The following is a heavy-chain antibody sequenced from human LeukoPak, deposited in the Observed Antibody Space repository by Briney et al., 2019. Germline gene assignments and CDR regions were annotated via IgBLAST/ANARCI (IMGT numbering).Heavy chain of an antibody. D-gene: IGHD4-11*01. V-gene: IGHV4-34*01. CDR1: GGSFSGYY. CDR3: ARAYSKLDY. J-gene: IGHJ4*02. Sequence: SETLSLTCAVYGGSFSGYYWSWIRQPPGKGLEWIGEINHSGSTNYNPSLKSRVTISVDTSKNQFSLKLSSVTAADTAVYYCARAYSKLDYWGQGTLVTVSS. CDR2: INHSGST.